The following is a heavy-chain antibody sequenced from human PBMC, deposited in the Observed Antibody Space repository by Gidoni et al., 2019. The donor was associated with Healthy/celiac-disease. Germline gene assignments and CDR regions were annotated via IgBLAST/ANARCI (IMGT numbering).Heavy chain of an antibody. CDR2: ISSSSSTI. V-gene: IGHV3-48*01. Sequence: EVQLVESGGGLVQPGGSLRLSCAASGFTFSSYSMNWVRQAPGKGLEWVSYISSSSSTIYYADSVKGRFTISRDNAKNSLYLQMNSLRAEDTAVYYCARVAPYYDFWSTRGDYYYGMDVWGQGTTVTVSS. CDR1: GFTFSSYS. J-gene: IGHJ6*02. D-gene: IGHD3-3*01. CDR3: ARVAPYYDFWSTRGDYYYGMDV.